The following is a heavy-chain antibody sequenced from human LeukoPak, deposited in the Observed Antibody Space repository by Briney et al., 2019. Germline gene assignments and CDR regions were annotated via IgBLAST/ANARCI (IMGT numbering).Heavy chain of an antibody. CDR2: IRYDGSNT. CDR1: GFTFSSYG. V-gene: IGHV3-30*02. J-gene: IGHJ4*02. D-gene: IGHD3-10*01. Sequence: PGGSLRLSCAASGFTFSSYGMSWVRQAPGKGPEWVAFIRYDGSNTYYADSVKGRFTISRDNSKNTLYLQMKSLKVEDTSVYYCARVEATYYYGSATPYSPYWGQGSLVTVSS. CDR3: ARVEATYYYGSATPYSPY.